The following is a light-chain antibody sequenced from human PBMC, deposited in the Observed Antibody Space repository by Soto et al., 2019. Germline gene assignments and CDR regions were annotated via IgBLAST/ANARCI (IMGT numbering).Light chain of an antibody. CDR3: QQYGSSGT. CDR2: GAS. V-gene: IGKV3-20*01. J-gene: IGKJ1*01. Sequence: EILLTQYPGTLSRSPGERATLSCGASQSVSKNYLAWYQQKPCQAPRLLIYGASNRATGIPDRLSGSGSGTEFTLTISRMEPEDFAVYYCQQYGSSGTFGQGTKVDIK. CDR1: QSVSKNY.